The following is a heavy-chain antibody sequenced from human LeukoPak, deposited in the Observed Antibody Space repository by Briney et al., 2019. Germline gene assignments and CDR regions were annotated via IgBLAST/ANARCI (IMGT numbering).Heavy chain of an antibody. CDR1: GYTFTSYD. J-gene: IGHJ5*02. CDR3: ARDWITIFGEDWFDP. D-gene: IGHD3-3*01. CDR2: ISAYNGNT. Sequence: ASVKVSCKASGYTFTSYDINWVRQAPGQGLEWMGWISAYNGNTNYAQKLQGRVTMTTDTSTSTAYMELRSLRSDDTAVYYCARDWITIFGEDWFDPWGQGTLVTVSS. V-gene: IGHV1-18*01.